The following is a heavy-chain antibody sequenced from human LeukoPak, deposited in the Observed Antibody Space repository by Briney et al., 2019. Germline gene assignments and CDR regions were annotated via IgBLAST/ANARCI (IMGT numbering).Heavy chain of an antibody. D-gene: IGHD1-26*01. CDR1: GGSFSGYY. Sequence: TSETLSLTCAVYGGSFSGYYWSWIRQPPGKGLEWIGEINHSGSTNYNPSLKSRVTISVDTSKNQFSLKLSSVTAADTAVYYCARGGRKWGKLRSFDYWDQGTLVTVSS. CDR2: INHSGST. J-gene: IGHJ4*02. V-gene: IGHV4-34*01. CDR3: ARGGRKWGKLRSFDY.